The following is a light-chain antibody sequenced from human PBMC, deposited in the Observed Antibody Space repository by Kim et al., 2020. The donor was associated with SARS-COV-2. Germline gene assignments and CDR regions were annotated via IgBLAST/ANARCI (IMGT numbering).Light chain of an antibody. CDR1: APNIGSNP. CDR2: RNN. CDR3: AAWDDSLNGPYV. Sequence: TLTLAVTRGAPNIGSNPVTCYPPPPGTAPTLLIYRNNHRPPGVPARFSGSKSGTSASLAISGLHSEDEADYYCAAWDDSLNGPYVFVTGTKVTVL. J-gene: IGLJ1*01. V-gene: IGLV1-44*01.